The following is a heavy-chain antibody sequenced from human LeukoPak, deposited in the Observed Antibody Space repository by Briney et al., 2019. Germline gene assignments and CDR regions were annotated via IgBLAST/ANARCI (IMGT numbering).Heavy chain of an antibody. J-gene: IGHJ5*02. Sequence: KPSETLSLTCTVSGRSISSSSYYWGWIRQPPGKGLEWFGSIYYSGSTYYNPSLKSRVTITVDTSKNQFSLTLSSVTAADTAVYYCARPFLGAEGSNWFDLWGQGTLVTVSS. CDR1: GRSISSSSYY. V-gene: IGHV4-39*01. CDR2: IYYSGST. D-gene: IGHD1-26*01. CDR3: ARPFLGAEGSNWFDL.